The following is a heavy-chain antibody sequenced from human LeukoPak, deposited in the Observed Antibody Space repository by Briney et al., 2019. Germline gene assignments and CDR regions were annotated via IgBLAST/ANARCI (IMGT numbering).Heavy chain of an antibody. V-gene: IGHV1-18*04. CDR2: ISTYDGDT. D-gene: IGHD3-10*01. Sequence: ASVKVSCKSSGYTFTDYYVHWVRQVPGQGLEWMGWISTYDGDTNFAQKLQGGITMTTDTSTSTVYMELRSLRPDDTAVYYCAREIRSITLLRGVFDYWGQGTLVSVSS. CDR1: GYTFTDYY. J-gene: IGHJ4*02. CDR3: AREIRSITLLRGVFDY.